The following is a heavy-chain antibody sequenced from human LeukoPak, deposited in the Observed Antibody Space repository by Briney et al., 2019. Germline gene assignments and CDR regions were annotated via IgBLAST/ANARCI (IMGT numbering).Heavy chain of an antibody. CDR3: AKDDLGTAFYFDH. CDR2: IWYDGSDK. V-gene: IGHV3-30*02. CDR1: GFTFSSYG. J-gene: IGHJ4*02. Sequence: GGSLRLSCAASGFTFSSYGMHWVRPAPGRGLEWVAFIWYDGSDKYYADSVNGRFTISRDNSKNTLYLEMNSLRAEDTAVYYCAKDDLGTAFYFDHWGQGTLVTVSS. D-gene: IGHD5-18*01.